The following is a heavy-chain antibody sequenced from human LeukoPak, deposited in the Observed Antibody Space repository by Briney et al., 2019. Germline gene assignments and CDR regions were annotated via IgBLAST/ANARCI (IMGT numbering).Heavy chain of an antibody. CDR3: ARGIAVAYDY. CDR2: IFYSGTT. CDR1: GGSISSYY. Sequence: SETLSLTCTVSGGSISSYYWSWIRQPPGKGLEWIGNIFYSGTTYYSPSLKSRVTISVDTSKNQFSLKLSSVTAADTAVYYCARGIAVAYDYWGQGTLVTVSS. V-gene: IGHV4-59*08. D-gene: IGHD6-19*01. J-gene: IGHJ4*02.